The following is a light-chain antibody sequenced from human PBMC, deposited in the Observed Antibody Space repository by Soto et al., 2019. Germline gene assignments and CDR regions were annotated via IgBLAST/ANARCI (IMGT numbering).Light chain of an antibody. Sequence: EMVMTQSTATLSVSPGERATLSCRASQNLSRNLAWYQQQPGQAPRLLIYGASTRPTGIPARFSGSGSGTDFTLTISSLQSEDFAVYYCQQYDNWPHTFGQGTKLEIK. CDR2: GAS. CDR3: QQYDNWPHT. CDR1: QNLSRN. J-gene: IGKJ2*01. V-gene: IGKV3-15*01.